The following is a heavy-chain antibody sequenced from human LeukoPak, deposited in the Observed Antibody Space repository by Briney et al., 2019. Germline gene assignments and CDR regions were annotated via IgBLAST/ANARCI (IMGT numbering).Heavy chain of an antibody. J-gene: IGHJ6*02. CDR1: GYTFTSYD. Sequence: ASVKVSCKASGYTFTSYDINWVRQATGQGLEWMGWMNPNSGNTGYAQKFQGRATMTRNTSISTAYIALARLRSGDPAGFYLARGGYCCNTRWYLSNGMDVWGQRTTVTVSS. D-gene: IGHD2-2*01. CDR3: ARGGYCCNTRWYLSNGMDV. V-gene: IGHV1-8*01. CDR2: MNPNSGNT.